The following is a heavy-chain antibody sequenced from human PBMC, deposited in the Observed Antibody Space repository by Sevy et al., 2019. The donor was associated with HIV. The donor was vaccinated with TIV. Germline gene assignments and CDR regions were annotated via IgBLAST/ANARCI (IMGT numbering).Heavy chain of an antibody. D-gene: IGHD1-26*01. CDR1: GFTFSNAW. J-gene: IGHJ6*02. Sequence: GGSLRLSCAASGFTFSNAWMSWVRQAPGKGLEWVGRIKSKTDGGTTDYAAPVKGSFTISRDDSKNTLYLQMNSLKTEDTAVYYGTTDRGGGSYWHYYYYGMDVWGQGTTVTVSS. V-gene: IGHV3-15*01. CDR3: TTDRGGGSYWHYYYYGMDV. CDR2: IKSKTDGGTT.